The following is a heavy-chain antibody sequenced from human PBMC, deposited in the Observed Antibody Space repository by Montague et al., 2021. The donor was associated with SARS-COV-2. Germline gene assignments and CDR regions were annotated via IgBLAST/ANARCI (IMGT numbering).Heavy chain of an antibody. J-gene: IGHJ6*02. V-gene: IGHV4-59*12. CDR3: ARGQTHGDYFYGMDV. D-gene: IGHD4-17*01. CDR2: IYSSGIT. CDR1: GASINSYS. Sequence: SETLSLTCTVSGASINSYSWSWIRQPPGKGLEWIGHIYSSGITNYGPSLKSRVTISVDTSKNQFSLKLSSVTAADTAVYYCARGQTHGDYFYGMDVWGQGTTVTVSS.